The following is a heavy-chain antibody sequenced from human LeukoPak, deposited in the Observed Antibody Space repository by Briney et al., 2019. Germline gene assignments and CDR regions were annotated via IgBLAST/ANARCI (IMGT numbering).Heavy chain of an antibody. Sequence: ASVKVPCKASGYTFTSYAMHCVRQAPGQRLEWMGWINAGNGNTKYSQKFQGRVTITRDTSASTAYMELSSLRSEDTAVYYCAKEEWELFLDYWGQGTLVTVSS. J-gene: IGHJ4*02. CDR1: GYTFTSYA. D-gene: IGHD1-26*01. CDR2: INAGNGNT. V-gene: IGHV1-3*01. CDR3: AKEEWELFLDY.